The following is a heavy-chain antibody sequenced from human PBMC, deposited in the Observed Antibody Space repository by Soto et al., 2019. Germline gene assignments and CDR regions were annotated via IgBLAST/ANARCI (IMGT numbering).Heavy chain of an antibody. V-gene: IGHV3-11*01. D-gene: IGHD3-22*01. J-gene: IGHJ4*02. CDR3: AREDDSSGYYFDF. CDR2: ISSSGSTI. CDR1: GFTFSDYY. Sequence: SLRLSCAASGFTFSDYYMTWIRQSPGKGLEWVSYISSSGSTIYNADSVKGRFTISRDNAKNSLYLQMNSLRAEDTAAYYCAREDDSSGYYFDFWGQGTLVTVSS.